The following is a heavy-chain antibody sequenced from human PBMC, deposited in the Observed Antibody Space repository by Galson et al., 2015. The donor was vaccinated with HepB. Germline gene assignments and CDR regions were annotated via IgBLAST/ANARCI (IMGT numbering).Heavy chain of an antibody. J-gene: IGHJ2*01. CDR1: GFTFSSYW. CDR3: AREDSSSLYFDL. V-gene: IGHV3-74*01. CDR2: INSDGSST. D-gene: IGHD3-22*01. Sequence: SLRLSCAASGFTFSSYWMHWVRQAPGKGLVWVSRINSDGSSTSYEDSVKGRFTISRDNAKNTLYLQMNSLRAEDTAVYYCAREDSSSLYFDLWGRGTLVTVSS.